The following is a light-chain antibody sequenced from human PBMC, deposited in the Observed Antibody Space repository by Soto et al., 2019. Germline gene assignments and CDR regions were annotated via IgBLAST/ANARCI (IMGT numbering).Light chain of an antibody. V-gene: IGKV1-5*01. J-gene: IGKJ2*01. CDR3: QQDNSYPYT. CDR1: QSISSW. Sequence: DIQMTQSPSTLSASVGDRVTITCRASQSISSWLAWYQQKPGKAPKLLIYDASSLESGVPSRFSGSGSGTEFTLTISSLQTDDFATYYCQQDNSYPYTFDQGTKLEIK. CDR2: DAS.